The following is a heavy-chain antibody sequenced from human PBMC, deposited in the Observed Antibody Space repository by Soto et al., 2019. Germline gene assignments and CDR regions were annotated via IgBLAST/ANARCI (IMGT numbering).Heavy chain of an antibody. CDR2: IYYSGST. D-gene: IGHD1-26*01. V-gene: IGHV4-39*01. CDR3: ARQVWEFPCYYYMDV. CDR1: GGSISSSSYY. Sequence: SETLSLTCTVSGGSISSSSYYWGWIRQPPGKGLEWIGSIYYSGSTYYNPSLKRRVTISVDTSKNQFSLKLSSVTAADTAVYYCARQVWEFPCYYYMDVWGKGTTVTVSS. J-gene: IGHJ6*03.